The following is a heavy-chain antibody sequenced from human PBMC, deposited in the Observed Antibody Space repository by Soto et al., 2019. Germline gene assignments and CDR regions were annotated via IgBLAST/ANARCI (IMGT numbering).Heavy chain of an antibody. CDR2: ISSSRSYI. CDR3: AILGSSSWYYYYGMDV. Sequence: GGSLRLSCAASGFTFSSYSMNWVRQAPGKGLEWVSSISSSRSYIYYADSVKGRFTISRDNAKNSLYLQMNSLRAEDTAVYYCAILGSSSWYYYYGMDVWGQGTTVTVSS. CDR1: GFTFSSYS. J-gene: IGHJ6*02. D-gene: IGHD6-13*01. V-gene: IGHV3-21*01.